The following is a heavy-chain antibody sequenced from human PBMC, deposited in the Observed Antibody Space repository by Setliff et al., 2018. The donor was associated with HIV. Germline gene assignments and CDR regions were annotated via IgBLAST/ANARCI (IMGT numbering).Heavy chain of an antibody. CDR2: IYTSGST. J-gene: IGHJ6*03. CDR1: GASISSSSYF. D-gene: IGHD1-1*01. Sequence: SETLSLTCTVSGASISSSSYFWGWIRQPPGKGLEWIGSIYTSGSTNYNPSLKSRVTISVDTSKNQFSLKLNSVTAADTAVYYCALGTYYYYMDVWGKGTTVTVSS. V-gene: IGHV4-39*01. CDR3: ALGTYYYYMDV.